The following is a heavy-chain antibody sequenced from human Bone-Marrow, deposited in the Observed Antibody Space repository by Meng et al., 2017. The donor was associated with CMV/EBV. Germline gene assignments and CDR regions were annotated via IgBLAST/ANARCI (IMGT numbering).Heavy chain of an antibody. J-gene: IGHJ4*02. CDR1: GGSFSGYY. CDR2: INHSGST. D-gene: IGHD3-22*01. V-gene: IGHV4-34*01. Sequence: QVQLQQWGAGLLKPSGTLSLTCAVYGGSFSGYYWSWIRQPPGKGLEWIGEINHSGSTNYNPSLKSRVTISVDTSKNQFSLKLSSVTAADTAVYYCARALGYYYDSSGYPFDYWGQGTLVTVSS. CDR3: ARALGYYYDSSGYPFDY.